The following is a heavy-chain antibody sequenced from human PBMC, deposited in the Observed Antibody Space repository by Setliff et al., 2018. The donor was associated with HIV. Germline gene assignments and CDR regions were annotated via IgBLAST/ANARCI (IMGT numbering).Heavy chain of an antibody. CDR2: VSSRGDT. D-gene: IGHD6-13*01. V-gene: IGHV4-4*07. CDR1: DSGTYY. Sequence: PSETLSLTCTVSDSGTYYWSWIRQPAGKDLEWIGRVSSRGDTNYNPSLKSRVTMSVDTSKNQFSLKLSSVTAADTAVYYCARDGYSSSWYVISGSFDYWGQGILVTVSS. J-gene: IGHJ4*02. CDR3: ARDGYSSSWYVISGSFDY.